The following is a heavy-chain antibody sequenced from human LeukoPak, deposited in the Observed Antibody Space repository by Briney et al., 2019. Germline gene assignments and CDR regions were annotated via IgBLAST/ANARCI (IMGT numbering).Heavy chain of an antibody. Sequence: SETLSLTYTVSGYSISSGYYWGWIRQSPGKGLEWIGSIYNSGSTYYNPSLKSRVTISIDTSKNQFSLKLSSVTAADTAVYYCAREYRSSWYLNWFDPWGQGTLVTVSS. V-gene: IGHV4-38-2*02. CDR2: IYNSGST. CDR3: AREYRSSWYLNWFDP. J-gene: IGHJ5*02. CDR1: GYSISSGYY. D-gene: IGHD6-13*01.